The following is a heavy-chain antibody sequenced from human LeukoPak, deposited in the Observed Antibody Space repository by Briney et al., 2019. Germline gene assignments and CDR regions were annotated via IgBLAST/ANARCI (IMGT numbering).Heavy chain of an antibody. J-gene: IGHJ4*02. V-gene: IGHV3-73*01. D-gene: IGHD2-21*02. CDR1: GFTFSGSA. CDR3: TRHEAYCGGDCYSEDYYFDY. Sequence: PGGSLRLSCAASGFTFSGSAMHWVRQASGKGLEWVGRIRSKANSYATAYAASVKGRFTISRDDSKNTAYLQMNSLKTEDTAVYYCTRHEAYCGGDCYSEDYYFDYWGQGTLVTVSS. CDR2: IRSKANSYAT.